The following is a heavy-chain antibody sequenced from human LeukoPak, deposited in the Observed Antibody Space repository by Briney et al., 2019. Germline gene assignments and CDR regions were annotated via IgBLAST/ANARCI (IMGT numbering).Heavy chain of an antibody. V-gene: IGHV1-2*02. CDR1: GYTFTGYY. CDR3: ARGGLFGELYGWFDP. J-gene: IGHJ5*02. D-gene: IGHD3-10*02. Sequence: ASVKVSCKASGYTFTGYYMHWVRQAPGQGLEWMGWINPNSGGTNYAQKFQGRVTMTRDTSISTAYMELSRLRSDDTAVYYCARGGLFGELYGWFDPWGQGTLVTVSS. CDR2: INPNSGGT.